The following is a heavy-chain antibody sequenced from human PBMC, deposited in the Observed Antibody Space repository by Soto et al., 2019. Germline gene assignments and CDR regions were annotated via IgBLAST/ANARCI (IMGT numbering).Heavy chain of an antibody. CDR2: ISYDGSNR. D-gene: IGHD5-18*01. V-gene: IGHV3-30*18. CDR3: AKDRMVRSYYYGMDV. CDR1: GDSGFSFSSYG. Sequence: QVHLVESGGGVVQPGGSLRLSCAASGDSGFSFSSYGIHWVRQAPGKGLEWVSVISYDGSNRHFADSVKGRFAVSRDDAMHTVYLQMNALRPEDTAVYYCAKDRMVRSYYYGMDVWGHGTTVTVCS. J-gene: IGHJ6*02.